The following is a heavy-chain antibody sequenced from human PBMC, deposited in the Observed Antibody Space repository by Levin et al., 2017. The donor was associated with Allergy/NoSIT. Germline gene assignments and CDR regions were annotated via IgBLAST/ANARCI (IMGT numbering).Heavy chain of an antibody. D-gene: IGHD6-13*01. J-gene: IGHJ6*02. Sequence: SSQTLSLTCTVSGGSITNYYWSWIRQPPGKGLEWIGYIYYSGSTNYNPSLKSRVTISVDTSKNQFSLKLSSVTAADSAVYYCARDRTIAAAGGGHYYYGMDVWGQGTTVTVSS. CDR1: GGSITNYY. CDR2: IYYSGST. V-gene: IGHV4-59*01. CDR3: ARDRTIAAAGGGHYYYGMDV.